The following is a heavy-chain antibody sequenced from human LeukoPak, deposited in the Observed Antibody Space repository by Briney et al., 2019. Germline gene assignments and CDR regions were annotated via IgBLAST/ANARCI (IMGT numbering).Heavy chain of an antibody. V-gene: IGHV4-4*07. Sequence: SETLSLTCTVSGGSISSYYWSWIRQPAGKGLEWIGRIYTSGSTNYNPSLKSRVTISVDTSKNQFSLKLSSVTAADTAVYYCARDRGSYFYYYMDVWGKGTTVTVSS. CDR1: GGSISSYY. J-gene: IGHJ6*03. CDR2: IYTSGST. D-gene: IGHD1-26*01. CDR3: ARDRGSYFYYYMDV.